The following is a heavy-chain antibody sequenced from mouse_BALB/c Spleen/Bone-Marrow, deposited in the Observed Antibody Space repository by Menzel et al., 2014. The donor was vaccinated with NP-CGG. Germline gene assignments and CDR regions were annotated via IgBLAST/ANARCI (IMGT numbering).Heavy chain of an antibody. J-gene: IGHJ3*01. D-gene: IGHD2-1*01. CDR2: ISCYNGAT. Sequence: LVKTGASVKISCKASGYPFTGYYMHWVKQSHGKSLEWIGYISCYNGATSYNQKFKGKATFTVDTSSSTAYMQLNSLTSEDSAVYYCARGGNYVPLAYWGQGTLVTVSA. V-gene: IGHV1S34*01. CDR1: GYPFTGYY. CDR3: ARGGNYVPLAY.